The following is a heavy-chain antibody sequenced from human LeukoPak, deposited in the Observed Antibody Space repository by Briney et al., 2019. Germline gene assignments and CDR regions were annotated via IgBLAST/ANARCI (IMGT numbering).Heavy chain of an antibody. CDR2: IRYDGSNK. V-gene: IGHV3-30*02. J-gene: IGHJ5*02. CDR3: AKGSIVVVPAATNWFDP. CDR1: GFTFSSYS. Sequence: GGSLRLSCTASGFTFSSYSMHWVRQAPGKGLEWVAFIRYDGSNKYYADSVKGRFTISRDNSKNTLYLQMNSLRAEDTAVYYCAKGSIVVVPAATNWFDPWGQGTLVTVSS. D-gene: IGHD2-2*01.